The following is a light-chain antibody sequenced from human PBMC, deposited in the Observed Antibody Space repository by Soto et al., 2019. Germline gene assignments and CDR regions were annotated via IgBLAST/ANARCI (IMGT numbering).Light chain of an antibody. Sequence: DLQMTQSPSTLSASVGDRVTITCRASQSISSWLAWYQQKPGTAPKLQIYKASTLQSGVPSRFSGSGSGTEFTLTISSLQPDDSATYYCQQYNDNWTFGQGTKVDIK. CDR1: QSISSW. CDR2: KAS. CDR3: QQYNDNWT. V-gene: IGKV1-5*03. J-gene: IGKJ1*01.